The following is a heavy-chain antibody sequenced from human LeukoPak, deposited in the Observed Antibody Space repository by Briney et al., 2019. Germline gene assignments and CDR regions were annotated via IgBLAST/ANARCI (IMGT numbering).Heavy chain of an antibody. CDR2: IIPILGIA. V-gene: IGHV1-69*04. CDR1: GGTFSSYA. CDR3: ARDYYDSSGYIGY. Sequence: GSSVKVSCKASGGTFSSYAISWVRQAPGQGLEWMGRIIPILGIANYAQKFQGRVTITADKSTSTAYMELSSLRSEDTAVYYCARDYYDSSGYIGYWGQGTLVTVSS. D-gene: IGHD3-22*01. J-gene: IGHJ4*02.